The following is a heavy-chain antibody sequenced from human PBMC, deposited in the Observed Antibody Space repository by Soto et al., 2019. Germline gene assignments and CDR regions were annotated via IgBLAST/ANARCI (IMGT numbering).Heavy chain of an antibody. Sequence: XGSLRLSCAASGFTFSSYAMSWVRQAPGKGLEWVSAISGSGGSTYYADSVKGRFTISRDNSKNTLYLQMNSLRAEDTAVYYCAKGVTMIVVVDYGMDVWGQGTTVTVSS. J-gene: IGHJ6*02. V-gene: IGHV3-23*01. CDR2: ISGSGGST. CDR1: GFTFSSYA. D-gene: IGHD3-22*01. CDR3: AKGVTMIVVVDYGMDV.